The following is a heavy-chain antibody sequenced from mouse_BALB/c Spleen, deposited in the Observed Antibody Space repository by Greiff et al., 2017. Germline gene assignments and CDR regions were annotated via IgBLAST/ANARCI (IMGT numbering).Heavy chain of an antibody. J-gene: IGHJ4*01. CDR1: GFTFSDYY. CDR3: ARGGYAMDY. CDR2: ISDGGSYT. V-gene: IGHV5-4*02. Sequence: EVQRVESGGGLVKPGGSLKLSCAASGFTFSDYYMYWVRQPPEKRLEWVATISDGGSYTYYPDSVKGRFTISRDNAKNNLYLQMSSLKSEDTAMYYCARGGYAMDYWGQGTSVTVSS.